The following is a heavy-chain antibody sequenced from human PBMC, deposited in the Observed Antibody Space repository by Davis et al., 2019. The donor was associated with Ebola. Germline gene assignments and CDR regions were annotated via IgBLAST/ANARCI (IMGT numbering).Heavy chain of an antibody. Sequence: PSETLSLTCTVSGVSITTYFWSWIRQPPGKGLEWVGYIHHGGSANSNPSLRSRVTFSIDTSKSKVALKRTSVTAEDTAVYYCARDTRPCGGDCYDDTFDMWGQGTMVIVSS. J-gene: IGHJ3*02. CDR2: IHHGGSA. CDR1: GVSITTYF. V-gene: IGHV4-59*12. CDR3: ARDTRPCGGDCYDDTFDM. D-gene: IGHD2-21*01.